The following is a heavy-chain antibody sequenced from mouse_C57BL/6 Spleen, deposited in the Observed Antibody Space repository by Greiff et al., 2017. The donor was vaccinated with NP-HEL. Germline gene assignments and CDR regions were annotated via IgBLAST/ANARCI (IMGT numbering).Heavy chain of an antibody. CDR1: GFSLTSYA. J-gene: IGHJ3*01. Sequence: VHLVESGPGLVAPSQSLSITCTVSGFSLTSYAISWVRQPPGKGLEWLGVIWTGGGTNYNSALKSRLSISKDNSKSQVFLKMNSLQTDDTARYYCATIYYDSRAWFAYWGQGTLVTVSA. CDR2: IWTGGGT. V-gene: IGHV2-9-1*01. CDR3: ATIYYDSRAWFAY. D-gene: IGHD2-4*01.